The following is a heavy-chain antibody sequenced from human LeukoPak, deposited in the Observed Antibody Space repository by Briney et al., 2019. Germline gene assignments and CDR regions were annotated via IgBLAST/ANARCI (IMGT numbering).Heavy chain of an antibody. V-gene: IGHV3-7*05. Sequence: PGGSLRLSCAASGFTFSSYWMDWVRQAPRKGLEWAAIIKSDGSDKYYVGSVKGRFTVSKDNAKNSLYLQKNSLRAEDTAMYYCARNRGGGSGYSDYWGQGTLVTVSS. J-gene: IGHJ4*02. CDR1: GFTFSSYW. CDR2: IKSDGSDK. D-gene: IGHD3-22*01. CDR3: ARNRGGGSGYSDY.